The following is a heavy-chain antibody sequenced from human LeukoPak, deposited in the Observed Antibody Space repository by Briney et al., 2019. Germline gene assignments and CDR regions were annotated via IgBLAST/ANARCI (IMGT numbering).Heavy chain of an antibody. V-gene: IGHV4-34*01. J-gene: IGHJ3*02. D-gene: IGHD3-9*01. CDR2: INHSGST. CDR1: GGSFSGYY. CDR3: ARDPYYDILTGYLIRGAFDI. Sequence: PSETLSLTCAVYGGSFSGYYWSWIRQPPGKGLEWIGEINHSGSTNYNPSLKSRVTISVDTSKNQFSLKLSSVTAADTAVYYCARDPYYDILTGYLIRGAFDIWGLGTVVTVSS.